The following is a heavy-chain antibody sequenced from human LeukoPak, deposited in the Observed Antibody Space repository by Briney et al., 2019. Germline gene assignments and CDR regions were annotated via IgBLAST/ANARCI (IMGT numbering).Heavy chain of an antibody. V-gene: IGHV3-11*01. CDR1: GFTFSDYY. CDR3: AKDNLVRRYCSSTSCSYYFDY. D-gene: IGHD2-2*01. CDR2: ISSSGSTI. Sequence: GGSLRLSCAASGFTFSDYYMSWIRQAPGKGLEWVSYISSSGSTIYYADSVKGRFTISRDNAKNSLYLQMNSLRAEDTALYYCAKDNLVRRYCSSTSCSYYFDYWGQGTLVTVSS. J-gene: IGHJ4*02.